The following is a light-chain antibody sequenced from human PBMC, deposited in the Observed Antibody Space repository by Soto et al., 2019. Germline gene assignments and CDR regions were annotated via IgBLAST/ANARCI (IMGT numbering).Light chain of an antibody. J-gene: IGKJ4*01. CDR3: QQYDNLPLT. CDR2: DAS. Sequence: DIQITQSPSSLSASVGDRVTITCQASRDINSYLKWYQQKSGKAPKLLIYDASDFETGVPSRFSASGSGRDVTSPISSMQHEDIVTYYCQQYDNLPLTFGGGTKVDIK. CDR1: RDINSY. V-gene: IGKV1-33*01.